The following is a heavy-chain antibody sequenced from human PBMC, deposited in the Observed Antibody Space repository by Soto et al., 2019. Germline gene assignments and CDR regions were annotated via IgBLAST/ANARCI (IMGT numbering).Heavy chain of an antibody. V-gene: IGHV3-7*03. J-gene: IGHJ6*02. Sequence: PGGSLRLSCVASEFTFSTYWMSWVRQAPGKGLEWVANIRTDGSEEYYLDSVKGRFTISRDNVNNSLYLQMNSLRAEDTAVYYCAREKVRVVAATITHYYGMDVWGQGTTVTVSS. CDR3: AREKVRVVAATITHYYGMDV. D-gene: IGHD2-2*01. CDR2: IRTDGSEE. CDR1: EFTFSTYW.